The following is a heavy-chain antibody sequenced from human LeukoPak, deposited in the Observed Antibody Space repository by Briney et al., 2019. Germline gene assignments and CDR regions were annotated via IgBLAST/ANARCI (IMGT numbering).Heavy chain of an antibody. D-gene: IGHD5-18*01. CDR2: IHSSGST. CDR3: ARGVLDTAMVRFDY. J-gene: IGHJ4*02. CDR1: VGSISSSTYS. V-gene: IGHV4-61*02. Sequence: SQTLSLTCTVSVGSISSSTYSWTWIRQPAGKGLEWIGRIHSSGSTHYNPPLKRRVTISVDTSKNHFSLNQSSVTAADTAVYFCARGVLDTAMVRFDYWGQGTPVTVSS.